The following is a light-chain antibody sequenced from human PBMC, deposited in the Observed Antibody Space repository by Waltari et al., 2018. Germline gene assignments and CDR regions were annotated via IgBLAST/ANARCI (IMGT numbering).Light chain of an antibody. CDR3: YSAADNNLGV. J-gene: IGLJ3*02. CDR2: NDS. CDR1: VLAKIF. V-gene: IGLV3-27*01. Sequence: SFELTHPSSVSVSPGQTGRITCSGEVLAKIFAGSFQQKPGQAPVLVIYNDSERPSGFPERFSGSSSGTTVTLTISGAQVEDEADYYCYSAADNNLGVFGGGTKLTVL.